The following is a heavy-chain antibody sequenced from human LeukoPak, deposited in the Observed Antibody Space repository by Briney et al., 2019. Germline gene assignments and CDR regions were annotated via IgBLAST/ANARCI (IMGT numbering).Heavy chain of an antibody. Sequence: ASVKVSCKASGYTFTNYYMHWVRQAPGQGLEWMGIINPSGGSTSYAQKFQGRVTMTRDTSTNTVYVELSSLRSEDTAVYYCVRDQGGAMDPRVCDYWGQGTLVTVSS. J-gene: IGHJ4*02. CDR2: INPSGGST. CDR3: VRDQGGAMDPRVCDY. D-gene: IGHD5-18*01. V-gene: IGHV1-46*01. CDR1: GYTFTNYY.